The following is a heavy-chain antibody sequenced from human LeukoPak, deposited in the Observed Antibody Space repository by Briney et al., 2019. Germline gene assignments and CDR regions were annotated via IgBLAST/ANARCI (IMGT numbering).Heavy chain of an antibody. J-gene: IGHJ6*02. D-gene: IGHD6-13*01. CDR1: GFTFSSYW. CDR2: IKQDGSEK. CDR3: ARGLRYSSSCIDV. Sequence: GGSLRLSCAASGFTFSSYWMSWVRQAPGKGLEWVAHIKQDGSEKYYVDSVKGRFTISRDNAKTSLYLHMNSLRAEDTAVYYCARGLRYSSSCIDVWGHGTTVTVSS. V-gene: IGHV3-7*01.